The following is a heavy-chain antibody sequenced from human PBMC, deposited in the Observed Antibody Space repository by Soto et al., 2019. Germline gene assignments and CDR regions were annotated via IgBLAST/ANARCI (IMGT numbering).Heavy chain of an antibody. V-gene: IGHV1-2*02. D-gene: IGHD3-3*01. J-gene: IGHJ3*02. CDR3: ASGGGVGVAGSAAFDM. CDR1: GYPVTAYY. Sequence: QLHLVQSGAVVKKPGASVTVSCSASGYPVTAYYMHWVRQAPGRGLEWMGGINPATGAAKYTQTFPGRVTMTRDKSTSTVFMELRGRKSEDTAVFYFASGGGVGVAGSAAFDMWGQGTLVTVSS. CDR2: INPATGAA.